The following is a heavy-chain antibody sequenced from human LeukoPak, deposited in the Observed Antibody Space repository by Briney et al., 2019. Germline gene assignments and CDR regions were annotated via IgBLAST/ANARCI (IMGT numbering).Heavy chain of an antibody. D-gene: IGHD3-3*01. V-gene: IGHV1-3*01. J-gene: IGHJ4*02. CDR1: GYTFTNYA. Sequence: ASVKVSCKASGYTFTNYAVNWLRQAPGQRLEWMGWINAGNGDTKFSQNYRARVTITRDASASTAYMELSSLTSEDTAVYFCARGLWSAHRREYYFDSWGQGTLVTVSS. CDR3: ARGLWSAHRREYYFDS. CDR2: INAGNGDT.